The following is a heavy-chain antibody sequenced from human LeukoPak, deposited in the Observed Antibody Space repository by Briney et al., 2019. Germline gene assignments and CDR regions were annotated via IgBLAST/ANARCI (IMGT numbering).Heavy chain of an antibody. J-gene: IGHJ5*02. CDR3: AKDGEYQLLSLNNYGDRNWFDP. CDR2: MSAYNGNT. V-gene: IGHV1-18*01. Sequence: GASVKVSCKASGGTFSSYAISWVRQAPGQGLQWVGWMSAYNGNTNYAQKLQDRVTLTMDRSTSTAYMELRSLRSDDTAVYYCAKDGEYQLLSLNNYGDRNWFDPWGQGTLVTVSS. D-gene: IGHD2-2*01. CDR1: GGTFSSYA.